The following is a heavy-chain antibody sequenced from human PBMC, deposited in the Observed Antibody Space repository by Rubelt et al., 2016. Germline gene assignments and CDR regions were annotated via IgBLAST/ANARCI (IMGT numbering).Heavy chain of an antibody. J-gene: IGHJ4*02. V-gene: IGHV4-39*01. CDR1: GGSTSNSNYY. CDR2: IYYSGNT. D-gene: IGHD3-22*01. CDR3: AKKGYYDSDGKTFDC. Sequence: QLQLQESGPGLVKPSETLSLTCTVSGGSTSNSNYYWGWIRQPPGKGLEWIGSIYYSGNTYYNPSLKSRVTISVDTSKNQFSLKLSSVTAADTAVYHCAKKGYYDSDGKTFDCWGQGTLVTVSS.